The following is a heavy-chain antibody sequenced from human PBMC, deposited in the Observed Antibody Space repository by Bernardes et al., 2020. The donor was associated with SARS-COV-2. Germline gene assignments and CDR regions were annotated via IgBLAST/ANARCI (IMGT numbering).Heavy chain of an antibody. V-gene: IGHV4-59*01. CDR2: IYYSGST. J-gene: IGHJ6*02. Sequence: SETLSLTCTVSGGSISSYYWSWIRQPPGKGLEWIGYIYYSGSTNYNPSPKSRVTISVDTSKNQFSLKLSSVTAADTAVYYCARDRVYYDGDPIEAYYYYYGMDVWGQGTTVTVSS. CDR1: GGSISSYY. CDR3: ARDRVYYDGDPIEAYYYYYGMDV. D-gene: IGHD3-22*01.